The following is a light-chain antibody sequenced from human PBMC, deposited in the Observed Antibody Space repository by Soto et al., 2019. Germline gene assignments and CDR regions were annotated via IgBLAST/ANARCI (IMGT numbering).Light chain of an antibody. Sequence: EIVLTQSPGTLSLSPGQRGTLSCRASQNIRSNYVAWFQQKPGQPPRLLIYGAINRASGIPDRFSGSGSGTEFTLTISSLEPEDFAVYYCQQYNKWPLTFGGGTKVEIK. J-gene: IGKJ4*01. V-gene: IGKV3-20*01. CDR2: GAI. CDR3: QQYNKWPLT. CDR1: QNIRSNY.